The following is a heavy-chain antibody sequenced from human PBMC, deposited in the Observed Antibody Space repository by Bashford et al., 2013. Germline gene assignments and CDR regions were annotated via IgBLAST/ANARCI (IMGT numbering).Heavy chain of an antibody. CDR2: VDGSGNT. V-gene: IGHV4-4*07. CDR1: GDSISGYY. CDR3: ARGLSGHFDYNWFDP. Sequence: SETLSLTCTVSGDSISGYYWSWIRQSAGKGLEWIGRVDGSGNTRYNPSLRSRVTMSVDTSKNHFSLKLNSATAADTAVYYCARGLSGHFDYNWFDPWGQGTRVTVSS. D-gene: IGHD3-9*01. J-gene: IGHJ5*02.